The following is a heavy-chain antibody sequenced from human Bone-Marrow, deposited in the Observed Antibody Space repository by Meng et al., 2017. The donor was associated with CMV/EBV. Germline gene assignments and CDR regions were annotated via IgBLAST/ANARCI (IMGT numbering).Heavy chain of an antibody. J-gene: IGHJ5*02. Sequence: GGSLRLSCAPSGFIFSTYSMHWVRQAPGRGLEWVSSISATSTYIYYADSVKGRFTISRDNAKNSLYLQMNSLRAEDTAVYYCVRDGVHHGSRSAWFDPWGQGTLVTVSS. CDR1: GFIFSTYS. D-gene: IGHD3-10*01. CDR2: ISATSTYI. V-gene: IGHV3-21*06. CDR3: VRDGVHHGSRSAWFDP.